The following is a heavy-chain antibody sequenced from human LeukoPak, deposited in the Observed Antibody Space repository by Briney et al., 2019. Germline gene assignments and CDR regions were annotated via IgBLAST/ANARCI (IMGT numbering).Heavy chain of an antibody. V-gene: IGHV1-8*01. CDR2: MNPNSGNT. Sequence: ASVKVSCKASGYTFTSYDINWVRQATGQGLEWMGWMNPNSGNTGYAQKFQGRVTMTRNTSISTAYMELSSLRSEDTAVYYCARYIVVVPAAFIAYGMDVWGQGTTVTVSS. CDR1: GYTFTSYD. J-gene: IGHJ6*02. D-gene: IGHD2-2*01. CDR3: ARYIVVVPAAFIAYGMDV.